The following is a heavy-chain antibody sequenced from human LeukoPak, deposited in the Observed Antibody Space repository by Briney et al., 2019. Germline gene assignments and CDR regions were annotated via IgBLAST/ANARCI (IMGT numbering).Heavy chain of an antibody. D-gene: IGHD3-22*01. V-gene: IGHV3-23*01. CDR3: AKASAMIVVVSKHFDY. CDR1: GFTFCSYW. Sequence: GGSLRLFCAASGFTFCSYWMSWVRRAPGEGLEWVSAISGSGGSTYYADSVKGRFTISRDNYKNTLYLQMNSLRAEDTAVYYCAKASAMIVVVSKHFDYWGQGTLVTVSS. CDR2: ISGSGGST. J-gene: IGHJ4*02.